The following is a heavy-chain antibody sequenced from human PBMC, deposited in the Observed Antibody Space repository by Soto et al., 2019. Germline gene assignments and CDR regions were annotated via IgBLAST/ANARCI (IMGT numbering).Heavy chain of an antibody. CDR3: ARGLNYDFWSGSLADY. CDR1: GGSISSYY. J-gene: IGHJ4*02. V-gene: IGHV4-59*01. CDR2: IYYSGST. D-gene: IGHD3-3*01. Sequence: PSETLSLTCTVSGGSISSYYWSWIRQPPGKGLEWIGYIYYSGSTNYKPSLKSRVTISVDTSKNQFSLKLSSVTSADTAVYYCARGLNYDFWSGSLADYWGQGTLVTVSS.